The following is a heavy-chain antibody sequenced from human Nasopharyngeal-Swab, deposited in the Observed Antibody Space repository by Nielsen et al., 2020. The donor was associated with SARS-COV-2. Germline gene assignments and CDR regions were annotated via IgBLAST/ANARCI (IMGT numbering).Heavy chain of an antibody. J-gene: IGHJ6*03. D-gene: IGHD5-12*01. CDR3: ARGEHVDIVAHYMDV. CDR1: GFTFSDYY. CDR2: ISSSGSTI. V-gene: IGHV3-11*01. Sequence: GESLKISCAASGFTFSDYYMSWIRQAPGKGLEWVSYISSSGSTIYYADSVKGRFTISRDNAKNSLYLQMNSLRAEDTAVYYCARGEHVDIVAHYMDVWGKGTTVTVSS.